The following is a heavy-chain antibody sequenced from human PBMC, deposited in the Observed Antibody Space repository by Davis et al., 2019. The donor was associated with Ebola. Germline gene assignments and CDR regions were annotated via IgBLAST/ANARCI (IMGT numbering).Heavy chain of an antibody. J-gene: IGHJ4*02. D-gene: IGHD3-16*01. CDR2: INSDGSST. CDR3: ARDSGVTPLTFWGY. V-gene: IGHV3-74*01. CDR1: GFTFSNAW. Sequence: GESLKISCAASGFTFSNAWMSWVRQAPGKGLVWVSRINSDGSSTSYADSVKGRFTISRDNAKNTLYLQMNSLRAEDTAVYYCARDSGVTPLTFWGYWGQGTLVTVSS.